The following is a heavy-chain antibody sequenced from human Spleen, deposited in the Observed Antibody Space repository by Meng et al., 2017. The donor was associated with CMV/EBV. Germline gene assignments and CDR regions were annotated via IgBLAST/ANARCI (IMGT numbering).Heavy chain of an antibody. CDR1: GFSLSTSGVG. J-gene: IGHJ5*02. D-gene: IGHD2-2*01. V-gene: IGHV2-5*01. Sequence: SGPTLVKPTQTLTLTCTFSGFSLSTSGVGVGWIRQPPGKALEWLALIYWNDDKRYSPSLYGRLTITKDTSKNQVVLTLTNMDPVDTATYYCAHLISVPAAANWFDPWGQGTLVTVSS. CDR3: AHLISVPAAANWFDP. CDR2: IYWNDDK.